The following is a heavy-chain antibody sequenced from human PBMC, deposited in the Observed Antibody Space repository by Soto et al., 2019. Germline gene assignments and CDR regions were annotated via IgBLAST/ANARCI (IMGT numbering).Heavy chain of an antibody. CDR2: MNPGSGDT. J-gene: IGHJ5*02. V-gene: IGHV1-8*01. D-gene: IGHD3-16*01. Sequence: ASVKVSCKASGYSFTNNDVSWVRQATGQGLEWMGWMNPGSGDTGYAQKFQGRVTMTRDISIAKAYMELSSLRSDDTAIYYCARMETFGSLNWSDPWGKGPLTTVSS. CDR3: ARMETFGSLNWSDP. CDR1: GYSFTNND.